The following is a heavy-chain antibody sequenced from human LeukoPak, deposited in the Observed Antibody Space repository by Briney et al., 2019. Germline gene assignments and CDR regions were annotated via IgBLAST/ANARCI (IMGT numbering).Heavy chain of an antibody. Sequence: PSETLSLTCAVYGGSFSGYYWSWIRRPPGNGLEWIEEINHSGSTKYNPSLKSRVTISVDTSKNQFSLALSSVTAADTAVYYCARQRGWYDSWGQGALVTVSS. J-gene: IGHJ5*01. CDR3: ARQRGWYDS. V-gene: IGHV4-34*01. CDR1: GGSFSGYY. CDR2: INHSGST. D-gene: IGHD6-25*01.